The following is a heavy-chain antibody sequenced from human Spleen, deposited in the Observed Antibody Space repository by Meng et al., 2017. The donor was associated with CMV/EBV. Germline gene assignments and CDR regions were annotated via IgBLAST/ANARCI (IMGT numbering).Heavy chain of an antibody. Sequence: VQLQQWGAGLFKPSETLSLTCAVYGGSFSGYYWSWIRQPPGKGLEWIGEINHSGSTNYNPSLKSRVTISVDTSKNQFSLKLSSVTAADTAVYYCARGGSGAIFGVVRPYFGYWGQGTLVTVSS. CDR1: GGSFSGYY. CDR2: INHSGST. D-gene: IGHD3-3*01. V-gene: IGHV4-34*01. CDR3: ARGGSGAIFGVVRPYFGY. J-gene: IGHJ4*02.